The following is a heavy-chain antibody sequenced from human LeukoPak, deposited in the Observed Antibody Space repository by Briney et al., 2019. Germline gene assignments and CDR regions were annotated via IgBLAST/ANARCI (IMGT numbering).Heavy chain of an antibody. Sequence: GASVKVSCKASGYTFSGYYMHWVRQAPGQGLEWMGWIDPNSGATNYAQKFQGRVTMTRDTPISTAYMELSSLRSDDTAVYYCARQLRRYSYGPLEYWGQGTLVTVSS. CDR2: IDPNSGAT. CDR1: GYTFSGYY. V-gene: IGHV1-2*02. D-gene: IGHD5-18*01. CDR3: ARQLRRYSYGPLEY. J-gene: IGHJ4*02.